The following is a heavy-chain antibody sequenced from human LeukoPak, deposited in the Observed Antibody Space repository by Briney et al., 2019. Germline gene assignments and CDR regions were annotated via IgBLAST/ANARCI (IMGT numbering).Heavy chain of an antibody. CDR2: ISWNSGSI. D-gene: IGHD1-26*01. CDR1: GFTFDDYA. CDR3: ARARVGAFDY. V-gene: IGHV3-9*01. Sequence: PGGSLRLSCAASGFTFDDYAMHWVRQAPGKGLEWVSGISWNSGSIGYADSVKGRFTISRDNAKNSLYLQMNSLRAEDTAVYYCARARVGAFDYWGQGTLVTVSS. J-gene: IGHJ4*02.